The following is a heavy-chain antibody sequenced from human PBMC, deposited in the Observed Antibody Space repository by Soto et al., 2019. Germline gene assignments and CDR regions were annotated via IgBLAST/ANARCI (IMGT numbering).Heavy chain of an antibody. V-gene: IGHV6-1*01. J-gene: IGHJ3*02. CDR3: ARDPGLGHAFDI. Sequence: SQTLSLTCAISGDSVSSNSVIWNWIRQSPSRGLEWLGRTYYRSKWLTGYAVSVESRITINPDTSKNQFSLQLTSVTPEDTALYYCARDPGLGHAFDIWGQGTMVTVSS. D-gene: IGHD6-19*01. CDR1: GDSVSSNSVI. CDR2: TYYRSKWLT.